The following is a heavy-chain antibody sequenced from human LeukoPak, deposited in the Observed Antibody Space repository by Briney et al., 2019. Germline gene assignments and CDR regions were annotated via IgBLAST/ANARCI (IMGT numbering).Heavy chain of an antibody. D-gene: IGHD6-19*01. CDR3: ARHEIIAVAGPVEADAFDI. J-gene: IGHJ3*02. V-gene: IGHV4-34*01. CDR1: GGSFSGYY. CDR2: IYYSGST. Sequence: SETLSLTCAVYGGSFSGYYWSWIRQPPGKGLEWIGSIYYSGSTYYNPSLKSRVTISVDTSKNQFSLKLSSVTAADTAVYYCARHEIIAVAGPVEADAFDIWGQGTMVTVSS.